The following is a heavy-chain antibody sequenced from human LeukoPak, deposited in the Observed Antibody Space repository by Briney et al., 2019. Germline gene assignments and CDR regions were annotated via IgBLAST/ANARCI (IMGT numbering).Heavy chain of an antibody. V-gene: IGHV4-39*01. CDR3: ARLDKGIKAAHFDY. CDR1: GGSISSSDFN. J-gene: IGHJ4*02. CDR2: ISYSGST. D-gene: IGHD6-25*01. Sequence: SETLSLTCTVSGGSISSSDFNWGRIRQPPGKGLEWIGVISYSGSTYYNPSLKSRVTISVDTSKSHFSLKLSSVTAADTAIYYCARLDKGIKAAHFDYWGQGTLVTVSS.